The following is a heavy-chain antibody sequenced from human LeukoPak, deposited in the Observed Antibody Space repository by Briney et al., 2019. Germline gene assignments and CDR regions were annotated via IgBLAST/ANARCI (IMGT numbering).Heavy chain of an antibody. Sequence: PSETLSLTCTVSGGSISSGDYYWSWIRQPPGKSLEWIGYIYYSGSTYYNPSLKSRVTISVDTSKNQFSLKLSSVTAADTAVYYCARYCSSTSCYQYFQHWGQGTLVTVSS. CDR3: ARYCSSTSCYQYFQH. D-gene: IGHD2-2*01. J-gene: IGHJ1*01. CDR1: GGSISSGDYY. V-gene: IGHV4-30-4*08. CDR2: IYYSGST.